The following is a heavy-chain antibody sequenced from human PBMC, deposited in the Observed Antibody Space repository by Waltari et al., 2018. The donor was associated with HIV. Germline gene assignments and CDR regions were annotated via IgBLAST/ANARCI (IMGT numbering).Heavy chain of an antibody. J-gene: IGHJ3*02. V-gene: IGHV1-2*02. CDR1: GSTFTAYY. CDR3: VRQMTFYDAFDI. CDR2: VYPNTGDT. Sequence: QVQLLQSGAEVKKPGASVKVSCKASGSTFTAYYIHWVRQAPGQGLEWMGWVYPNTGDTNYAQKFQGRVTMARDASIRTVSMELSRLRSDDTAVYYCVRQMTFYDAFDIWGQGTLVTVSA.